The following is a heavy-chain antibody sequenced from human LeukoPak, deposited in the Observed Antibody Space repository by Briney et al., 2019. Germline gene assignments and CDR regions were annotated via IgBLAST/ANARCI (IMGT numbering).Heavy chain of an antibody. CDR2: IDPKSGDT. D-gene: IGHD7-27*01. CDR1: GYSITAHY. V-gene: IGHV1-2*02. CDR3: ARAVNWGYDY. Sequence: ASVKVSCKAYGYSITAHYMHWVRQAPGQGLEWMGWIDPKSGDTRYAQKFQGRVTMTPDTSISTAYMELSRLTSGDTAVYYCARAVNWGYDYWGQGTLVTVSS. J-gene: IGHJ4*02.